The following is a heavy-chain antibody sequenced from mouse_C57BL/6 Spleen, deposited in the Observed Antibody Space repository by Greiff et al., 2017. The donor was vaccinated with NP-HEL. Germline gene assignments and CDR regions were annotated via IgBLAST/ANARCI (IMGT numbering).Heavy chain of an antibody. V-gene: IGHV3-6*01. CDR3: ARANWERDYYAMDY. D-gene: IGHD4-1*02. J-gene: IGHJ4*01. CDR2: ISYDGSN. Sequence: DVQLVESGPGLVKPSQSLSLTCSVTGYSITSGYYWNWIRQFPGNKLEWMGYISYDGSNNYNPSLKNRISITRDTSKNQFFLKLNSVTTEDTATYYCARANWERDYYAMDYWGQGTSVTVSS. CDR1: GYSITSGYY.